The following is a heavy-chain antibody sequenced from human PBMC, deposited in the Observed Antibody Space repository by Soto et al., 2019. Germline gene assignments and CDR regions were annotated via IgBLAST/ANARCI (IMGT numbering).Heavy chain of an antibody. D-gene: IGHD3-16*02. CDR2: IIPIFGTA. CDR1: GYSFTSYA. Sequence: QVQLVQSGAEVKKPGASVKVSCKASGYSFTSYAISWVRQAPGQGLEWMGGIIPIFGTANYAQKFQGRVTITADESTSTAYMELSSLRSEDTAVYYCARAYPMITFGGVIAAFDPWGQGTLVTVSS. CDR3: ARAYPMITFGGVIAAFDP. V-gene: IGHV1-69*13. J-gene: IGHJ5*02.